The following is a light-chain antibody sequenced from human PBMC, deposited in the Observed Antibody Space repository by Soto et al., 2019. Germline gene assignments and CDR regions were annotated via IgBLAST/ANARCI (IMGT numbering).Light chain of an antibody. CDR2: GAS. CDR3: QQYGVSPT. V-gene: IGKV3-20*01. Sequence: EIVLTQSPGTLSLSPGERATLSCRASQSVSSNYLAWYQQKPGQAPRLLIYGASSRATGIPDRFSGSGSGTDFTLTIRRLEPEDFAVYYCQQYGVSPTFGGATKVDIK. J-gene: IGKJ4*01. CDR1: QSVSSNY.